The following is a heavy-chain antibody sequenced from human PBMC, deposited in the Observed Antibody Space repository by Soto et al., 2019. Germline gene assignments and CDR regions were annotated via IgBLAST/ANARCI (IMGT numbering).Heavy chain of an antibody. Sequence: PGGSLRLSCAASGFTFSSYAMSWVRQAPGKGLEWVSVISGSGGSTYFADSVKGRFTISRDNAQNSLFLQMNSLRVEDTAVYYCAAPQPSGYIYGFPYWGQGTLVTVSS. CDR3: AAPQPSGYIYGFPY. J-gene: IGHJ4*02. CDR2: ISGSGGST. V-gene: IGHV3-23*01. D-gene: IGHD5-18*01. CDR1: GFTFSSYA.